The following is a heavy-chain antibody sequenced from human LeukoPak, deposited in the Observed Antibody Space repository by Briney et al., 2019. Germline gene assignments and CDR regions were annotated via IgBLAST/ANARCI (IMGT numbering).Heavy chain of an antibody. CDR1: GGSISSYY. CDR2: IYTSGST. D-gene: IGHD2-15*01. Sequence: SETLSLTCTVSGGSISSYYWSWIRQPAGQGLEWIGRIYTSGSTNYNPSLTSRVTVSVATSKTQFSLKLSSVTAADTAVYYCARFPPLRAFDIWGQGTMVTVSS. V-gene: IGHV4-4*07. J-gene: IGHJ3*02. CDR3: ARFPPLRAFDI.